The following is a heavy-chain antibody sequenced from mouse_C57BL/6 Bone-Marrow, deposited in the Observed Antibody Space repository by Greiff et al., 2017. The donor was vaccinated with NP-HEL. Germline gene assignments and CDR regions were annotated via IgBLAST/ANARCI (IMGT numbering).Heavy chain of an antibody. CDR3: ARSTTALYWYFDV. Sequence: EVQRVESGPSLVRPSQTLSLTCTVTGFSINSDCYWIWIRQFPGNKLEYIGYTFYSGITYYNPSLESRTYITRDTSKNQFSLKLSSVTTEDTATYYCARSTTALYWYFDVWGTGTTVTVSS. J-gene: IGHJ1*03. CDR1: GFSINSDCY. CDR2: TFYSGIT. D-gene: IGHD1-2*01. V-gene: IGHV3-3*01.